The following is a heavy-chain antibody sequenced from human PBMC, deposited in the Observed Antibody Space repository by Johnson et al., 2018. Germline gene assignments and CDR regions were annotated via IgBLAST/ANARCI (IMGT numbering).Heavy chain of an antibody. CDR2: ISSSSSYI. D-gene: IGHD3-16*02. V-gene: IGHV3-21*01. CDR1: GFTFSSYS. J-gene: IGHJ3*02. Sequence: EVQLVESGGGLVKPGGSLRLSCAASGFTFSSYSMNWVRQAPGKGLEWVSSISSSSSYIYYADSVKGRFTISRDNAKNSLYLQMNSLRAEDTAVYYCARVTYDYVWGSYLDAFDIWGQGTMFTGAS. CDR3: ARVTYDYVWGSYLDAFDI.